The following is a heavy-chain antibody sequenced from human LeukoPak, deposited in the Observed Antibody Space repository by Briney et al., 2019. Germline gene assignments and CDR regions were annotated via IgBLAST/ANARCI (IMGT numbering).Heavy chain of an antibody. CDR1: GYTFTGYY. D-gene: IGHD6-13*01. V-gene: IGHV1-2*04. CDR3: ARVSEQLEYYFDY. CDR2: INPNSGGT. Sequence: ASVKVSCKASGYTFTGYYMHWVRPAPGQGLEWMGWINPNSGGTNYAQKFQGWVTMTRDTSISTAYMELSRLRSDDTAVYYCARVSEQLEYYFDYWGQGTLVTVSS. J-gene: IGHJ4*02.